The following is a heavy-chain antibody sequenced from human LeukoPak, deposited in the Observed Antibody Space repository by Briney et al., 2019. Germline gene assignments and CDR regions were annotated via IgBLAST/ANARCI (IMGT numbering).Heavy chain of an antibody. CDR2: IIPILGIA. Sequence: ASVKVSCKASGGTFSSYAISWVRQAPGQGLEWMGRIIPILGIANYAQKFQGRVTITADKSTSTAYMELSSLRSEDTAVYYCALGYCSSTSCLFGYYYMDVWGKGTTVTVSS. CDR3: ALGYCSSTSCLFGYYYMDV. D-gene: IGHD2-2*01. V-gene: IGHV1-69*04. J-gene: IGHJ6*03. CDR1: GGTFSSYA.